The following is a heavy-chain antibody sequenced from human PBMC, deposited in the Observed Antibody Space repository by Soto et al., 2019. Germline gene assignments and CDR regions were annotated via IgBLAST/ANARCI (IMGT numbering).Heavy chain of an antibody. CDR2: VWNDGINK. CDR1: GLIFSAYG. J-gene: IGHJ5*01. V-gene: IGHV3-33*01. D-gene: IGHD1-26*01. Sequence: GGSMRLACAASGLIFSAYGIHWVRQAPGKGLEWVAIVWNDGINKYYADSVKGRFTISRDNFKNTVDLQMNSLRVEDTAFYYCARLAYSNFLGGLDSWGQGTLVTVSS. CDR3: ARLAYSNFLGGLDS.